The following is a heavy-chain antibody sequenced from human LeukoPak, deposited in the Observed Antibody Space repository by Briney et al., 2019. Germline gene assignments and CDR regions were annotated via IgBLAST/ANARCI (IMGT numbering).Heavy chain of an antibody. Sequence: GGSLRLSCAASGFTFSSYSMNWVRQAPGKGLEWVSYISSSSTIYYADSVTGRFTISRDNAKNSLYLQMNSLRAEDTAVYYCARAWAGYSFGYWGQGTLVTVSS. CDR3: ARAWAGYSFGY. D-gene: IGHD5-18*01. CDR1: GFTFSSYS. V-gene: IGHV3-48*01. J-gene: IGHJ4*02. CDR2: ISSSSTI.